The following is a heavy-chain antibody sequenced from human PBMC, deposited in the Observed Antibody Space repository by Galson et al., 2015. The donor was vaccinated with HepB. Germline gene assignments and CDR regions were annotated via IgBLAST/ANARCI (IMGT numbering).Heavy chain of an antibody. V-gene: IGHV5-10-1*01. CDR2: IDPSDSYT. CDR1: GYSFTSYW. D-gene: IGHD1-26*01. CDR3: ARGAVGATLNAEYFQH. Sequence: QSGAEVKKPGESLRISCKGSGYSFTSYWISWVRQMPGKGLEWMGRIDPSDSYTNYSPSFQGHVTISADKSISTAYLQWSSLKASDTAMYYCARGAVGATLNAEYFQHWGQGTLVTVSS. J-gene: IGHJ1*01.